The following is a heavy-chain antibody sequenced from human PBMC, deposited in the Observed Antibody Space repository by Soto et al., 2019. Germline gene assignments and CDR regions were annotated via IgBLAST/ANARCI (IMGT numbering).Heavy chain of an antibody. D-gene: IGHD3-10*01. CDR2: IYYSGSA. CDR3: ARRPLVRGIIPYYFDS. Sequence: QLQLQESGPGLVKPSETLSLTCTVSGGSINNSSFYWGWVRQPPGKRLEWIGSIYYSGSAYYNPSLKSRHTISVDTSKNQFSLNLSSVTAADTAVYCCARRPLVRGIIPYYFDSWGEGPLVTFSS. V-gene: IGHV4-39*01. CDR1: GGSINNSSFY. J-gene: IGHJ4*02.